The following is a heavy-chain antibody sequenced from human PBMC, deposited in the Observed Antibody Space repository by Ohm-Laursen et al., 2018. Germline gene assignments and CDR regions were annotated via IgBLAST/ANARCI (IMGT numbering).Heavy chain of an antibody. CDR3: ARGDFGDYNWFDP. CDR2: IHFSGST. J-gene: IGHJ5*02. V-gene: IGHV4-4*07. CDR1: GASINNYC. D-gene: IGHD4-17*01. Sequence: TLSLTCTVSGASINNYCWNWIRQPAGKGLEWIGRIHFSGSTRYNPSLQGRVTISLDTSNQQFSLKLTSVTAADTAVYYCARGDFGDYNWFDPWGQGTRITVSP.